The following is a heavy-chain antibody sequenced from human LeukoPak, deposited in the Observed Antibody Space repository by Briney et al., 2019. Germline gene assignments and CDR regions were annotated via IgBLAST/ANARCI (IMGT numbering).Heavy chain of an antibody. CDR3: ARGRFHGDYYY. V-gene: IGHV1-69*05. D-gene: IGHD4-17*01. Sequence: SVKVSCKASGGTFSSYAISWVRQAPGQGLEWMGGIIPIFGTANYAQKFQGRVTMTRNTSISTAYMELSSLRSEDTAVYYCARGRFHGDYYYWGQGTLVTVSS. J-gene: IGHJ4*02. CDR2: IIPIFGTA. CDR1: GGTFSSYA.